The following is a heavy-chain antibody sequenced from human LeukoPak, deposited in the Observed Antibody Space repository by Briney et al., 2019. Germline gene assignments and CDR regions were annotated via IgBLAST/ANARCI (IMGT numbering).Heavy chain of an antibody. V-gene: IGHV1-2*02. CDR1: GYTFTGYY. CDR2: INPNSGGT. J-gene: IGHJ4*02. D-gene: IGHD2-2*01. CDR3: ARDLGYSTSCHFDY. Sequence: ASVKVSCKASGYTFTGYYMHWVRRAPGQGLEWMGWINPNSGGTNYAQKFQGRVTMTRDTSISTAYMELSRLRSDDTAVYYCARDLGYSTSCHFDYWGQGTLVTVSS.